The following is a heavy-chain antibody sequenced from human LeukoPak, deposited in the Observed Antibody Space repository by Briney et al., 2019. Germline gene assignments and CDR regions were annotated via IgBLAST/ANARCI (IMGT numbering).Heavy chain of an antibody. J-gene: IGHJ1*01. CDR3: ARMYGDSAEYFQH. D-gene: IGHD4-17*01. CDR2: IYSGGST. V-gene: IGHV3-53*01. Sequence: GGSLRLSCAASGFTVCSNYMSWVRQAPGKGLEWVSVIYSGGSTYYADSVKGRFTISRDNSKNTLYLQMNSLRAEDTAVYYCARMYGDSAEYFQHWGQGTLVTVSS. CDR1: GFTVCSNY.